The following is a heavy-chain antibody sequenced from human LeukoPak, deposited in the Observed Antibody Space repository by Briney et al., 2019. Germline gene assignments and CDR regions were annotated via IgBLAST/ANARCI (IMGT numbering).Heavy chain of an antibody. J-gene: IGHJ4*02. CDR3: VKRGVAGKAQRSYFDC. D-gene: IGHD6-19*01. CDR2: ISGSGGNT. V-gene: IGHV3-23*01. Sequence: GGSLRLSCAASGFSFTTYAMSWVRQVPGRGLEWVSGISGSGGNTYYADSVKGRFTISRDRSKNTLYLQMNSLRVEDTAVYYCVKRGVAGKAQRSYFDCWGQGTLVTVSS. CDR1: GFSFTTYA.